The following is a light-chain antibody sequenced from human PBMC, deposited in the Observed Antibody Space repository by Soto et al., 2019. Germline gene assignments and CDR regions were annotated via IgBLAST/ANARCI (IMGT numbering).Light chain of an antibody. Sequence: DIPMTQSPSSLSASVGDRVTITCRASQSISSYLNWYQQKPGKAPKLLIYAASSLQSGVPSRFSGSGCGTDFTRTINSLQPEDFVNYYCQQSYSTPYTFGQGTKLEIK. CDR2: AAS. CDR1: QSISSY. CDR3: QQSYSTPYT. J-gene: IGKJ2*01. V-gene: IGKV1-39*01.